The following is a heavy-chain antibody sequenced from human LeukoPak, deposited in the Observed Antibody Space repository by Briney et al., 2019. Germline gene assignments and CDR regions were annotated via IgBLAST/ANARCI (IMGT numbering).Heavy chain of an antibody. D-gene: IGHD2-21*02. CDR2: ISSSSSYI. Sequence: GGSLRLSCAASAFTFSSYSMNWVRQAPGMGLEWVSSISSSSSYIYYADSVKGRFTISRDNSKNTLYLQMNSLRAEDTAVYYCAKGGPMVVTAPYYFDYWGQGTLVTVSS. CDR1: AFTFSSYS. J-gene: IGHJ4*02. CDR3: AKGGPMVVTAPYYFDY. V-gene: IGHV3-21*04.